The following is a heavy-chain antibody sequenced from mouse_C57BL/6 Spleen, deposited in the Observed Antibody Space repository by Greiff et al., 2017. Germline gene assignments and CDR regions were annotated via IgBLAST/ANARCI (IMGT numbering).Heavy chain of an antibody. CDR2: IDPSDSET. D-gene: IGHD1-1*01. Sequence: VQLQQSGAELVRPGSSVKLSCTASGYTFTSYWMHWVKQRPIQGLEWIGNIDPSDSETNYNQKFKDKATLTVDKASSTAYMQLSSLTSEDSAVYYCARDTTVVAPMDYWGQGTSVTVSS. V-gene: IGHV1-52*01. J-gene: IGHJ4*01. CDR3: ARDTTVVAPMDY. CDR1: GYTFTSYW.